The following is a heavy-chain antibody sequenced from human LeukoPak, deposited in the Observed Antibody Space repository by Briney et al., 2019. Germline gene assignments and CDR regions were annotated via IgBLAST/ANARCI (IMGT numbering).Heavy chain of an antibody. CDR1: GYSFTGYY. CDR3: ARDPHCTNGICYSLPCYDY. Sequence: ASVTVSCKASGYSFTGYYIHWVRQAPGQGLQWMGRIYPNSGGTNYAQKFQGRVTMTRDTSISTAYMQLSRLRSDDTAVYYCARDPHCTNGICYSLPCYDYWGQGTLVTVSS. J-gene: IGHJ4*02. V-gene: IGHV1-2*06. CDR2: IYPNSGGT. D-gene: IGHD2-8*01.